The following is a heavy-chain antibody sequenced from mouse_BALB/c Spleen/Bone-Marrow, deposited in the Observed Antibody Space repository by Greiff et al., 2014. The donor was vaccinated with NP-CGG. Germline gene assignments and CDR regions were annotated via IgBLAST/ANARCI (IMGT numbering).Heavy chain of an antibody. J-gene: IGHJ4*01. Sequence: EVQLQQSGTVLARPGASVKMSCKASGYSFTSYWMHWVKQRPGQGLEWIGAIYPGNSDTSYNQKFKGKAKLTAVTSASTANMELSSLTNEDSAVYYCTNGYNYYAMDYWGQGTSVTVSS. CDR1: GYSFTSYW. D-gene: IGHD2-2*01. V-gene: IGHV1-5*01. CDR2: IYPGNSDT. CDR3: TNGYNYYAMDY.